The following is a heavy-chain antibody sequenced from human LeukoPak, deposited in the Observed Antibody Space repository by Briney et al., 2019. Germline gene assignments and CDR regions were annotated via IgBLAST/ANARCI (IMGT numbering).Heavy chain of an antibody. CDR1: GYSISSGYY. D-gene: IGHD4-17*01. CDR3: ARGLYGDYGYYYYGMDV. CDR2: IYHSGST. J-gene: IGHJ6*02. Sequence: PSETLSLTCTVSGYSISSGYYWGWIRQPPGKGLEWIGSIYHSGSTYYNPSLKSRVTISVDTSKNQFSLKLSSVTAADTAVYYCARGLYGDYGYYYYGMDVWGQGTTVTVSS. V-gene: IGHV4-38-2*02.